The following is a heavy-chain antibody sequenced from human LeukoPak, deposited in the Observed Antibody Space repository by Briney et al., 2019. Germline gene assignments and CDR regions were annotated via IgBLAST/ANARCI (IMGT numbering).Heavy chain of an antibody. J-gene: IGHJ4*02. CDR2: LHYSGST. CDR3: ARGTTVTTVVV. V-gene: IGHV4-39*07. D-gene: IGHD4-17*01. Sequence: SETLSLTCTVSGGSISNSYYYWGWIRQPPGKGLEWIGSLHYSGSTYYNPSLKSRVTISVDTSKNQFSLKLSSVTAADTAVYYCARGTTVTTVVVWGQGTLVTVSS. CDR1: GGSISNSYYY.